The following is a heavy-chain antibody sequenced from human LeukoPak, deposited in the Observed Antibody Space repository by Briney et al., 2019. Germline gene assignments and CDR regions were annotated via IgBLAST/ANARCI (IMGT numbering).Heavy chain of an antibody. D-gene: IGHD5-18*01. CDR1: GFTFSSYS. V-gene: IGHV3-48*04. Sequence: PGGSLRLSCAASGFTFSSYSMNWVRQAPGKGLEWVSYISSSSSTIYYADSVKGRFTISRDNAKNSLYLQMNSLRAEDTAVYYCAKSRGYSLFDYWGQGTLVTVSS. CDR3: AKSRGYSLFDY. CDR2: ISSSSSTI. J-gene: IGHJ4*02.